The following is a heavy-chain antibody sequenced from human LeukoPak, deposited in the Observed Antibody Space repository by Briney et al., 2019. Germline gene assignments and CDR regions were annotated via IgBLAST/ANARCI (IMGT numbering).Heavy chain of an antibody. Sequence: ASVKVSCKASGGTFSSYAISWVRQAPGQGLEWMGGIIPIIGTANYAQKFQGRVTITADESTSTAYMELSSLRSEDTAVYYCAREVTIFGVVISYYYGMDVWGQGTTVTVSS. J-gene: IGHJ6*02. V-gene: IGHV1-69*01. D-gene: IGHD3-3*01. CDR2: IIPIIGTA. CDR3: AREVTIFGVVISYYYGMDV. CDR1: GGTFSSYA.